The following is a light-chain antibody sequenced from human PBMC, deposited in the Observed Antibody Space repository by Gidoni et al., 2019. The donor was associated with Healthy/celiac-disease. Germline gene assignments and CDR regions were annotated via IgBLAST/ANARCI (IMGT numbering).Light chain of an antibody. V-gene: IGKV3-15*01. CDR1: QSVSSN. Sequence: ELVMTQAPATLSVSPGERATVSGSASQSVSSNLAWYQQKPGQAPRLLIYGASTRATGIPARFSGSGSGTEFTLTISSLQSEDFAVYYCQQYNNWPPWTFGQGTKVEIK. CDR3: QQYNNWPPWT. J-gene: IGKJ1*01. CDR2: GAS.